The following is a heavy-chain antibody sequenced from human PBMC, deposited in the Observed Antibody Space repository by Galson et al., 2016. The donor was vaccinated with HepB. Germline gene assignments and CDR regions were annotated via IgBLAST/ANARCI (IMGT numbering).Heavy chain of an antibody. CDR2: IKQDGSEK. V-gene: IGHV3-7*01. Sequence: SLRLSCAASGFIFSSYWMNWVRQAPGKGLEWVADIKQDGSEKYYVDSVEGRFTVSRDNAKNSLYLQMNSLSAEDTAAYYCATMFYYYNTGFDRVDAFDIWGQGTMVTVSS. CDR1: GFIFSSYW. D-gene: IGHD3-22*01. CDR3: ATMFYYYNTGFDRVDAFDI. J-gene: IGHJ3*02.